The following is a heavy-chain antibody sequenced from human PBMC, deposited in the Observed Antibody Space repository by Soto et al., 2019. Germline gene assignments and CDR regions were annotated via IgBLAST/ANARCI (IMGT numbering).Heavy chain of an antibody. J-gene: IGHJ2*01. D-gene: IGHD6-19*01. CDR2: IKSKTDGGTT. CDR3: TTGPDSSGWYGFFGYFDL. Sequence: EVQLVESGGGLVKPGGSLRLSCAASGFTFSNAWMSWVRQAPGKGLEWVGRIKSKTDGGTTDYAAPVKGRFTISRDDSKHTLYLQMNSLKTADTAVYYCTTGPDSSGWYGFFGYFDLWGRGTLVTVSS. CDR1: GFTFSNAW. V-gene: IGHV3-15*01.